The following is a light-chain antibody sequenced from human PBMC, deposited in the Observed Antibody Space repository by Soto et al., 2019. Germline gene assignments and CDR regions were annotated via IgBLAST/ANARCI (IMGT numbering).Light chain of an antibody. Sequence: IQMTQSPSTRSASVGDRVTITCRASQSIGRWLAWYQQKPGKAPKLLIYDASSLESGVPARFSGSGSGTEFTLNISSLQPDDFATYYCQQYNTYSPERTFGQGTKVEIK. CDR1: QSIGRW. CDR2: DAS. V-gene: IGKV1-5*01. J-gene: IGKJ1*01. CDR3: QQYNTYSPERT.